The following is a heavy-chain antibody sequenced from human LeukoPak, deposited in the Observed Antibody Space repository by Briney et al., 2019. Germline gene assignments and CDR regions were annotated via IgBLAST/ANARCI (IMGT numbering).Heavy chain of an antibody. Sequence: PGGSLRLSCAASGFTFSGSAMHWVRQASGKGLEWVGRIRSKANSYATAYAASVKGRFTISRDDSKNTAYLQMNSLKTEETAVYYCTRPGDYYDSSGYLNWFDPWGQGTLVTVSS. CDR2: IRSKANSYAT. CDR3: TRPGDYYDSSGYLNWFDP. J-gene: IGHJ5*02. D-gene: IGHD3-22*01. CDR1: GFTFSGSA. V-gene: IGHV3-73*01.